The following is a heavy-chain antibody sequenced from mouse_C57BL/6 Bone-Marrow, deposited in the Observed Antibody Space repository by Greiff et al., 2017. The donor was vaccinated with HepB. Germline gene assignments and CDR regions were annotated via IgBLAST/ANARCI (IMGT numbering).Heavy chain of an antibody. CDR2: IYPRSGNT. V-gene: IGHV1-81*01. CDR1: GYTFTSYG. D-gene: IGHD1-1*01. J-gene: IGHJ1*03. Sequence: QVQLKESGAELARPGASVKLSCKASGYTFTSYGISWVKQRTGQGLEWIGEIYPRSGNTYYNEKFKGKATLTADKSSSTAYMELRSLTSEDSAVYFCASRGTVVPWYFDVWGTGTTVTVSS. CDR3: ASRGTVVPWYFDV.